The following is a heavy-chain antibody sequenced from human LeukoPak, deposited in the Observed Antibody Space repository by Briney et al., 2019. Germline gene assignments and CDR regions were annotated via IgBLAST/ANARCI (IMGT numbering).Heavy chain of an antibody. J-gene: IGHJ4*02. CDR1: GGSFSGYY. CDR3: ARHPQY. Sequence: PSETLSLTCAVYGGSFSGYYWSWIRQPPGKGLEWIGSIYYSGSTYYNPSLKSRVAISVDTSKNQFALKLTSVTAADTAVYYCARHPQYWGQGTPVTVSS. V-gene: IGHV4-34*01. CDR2: IYYSGST.